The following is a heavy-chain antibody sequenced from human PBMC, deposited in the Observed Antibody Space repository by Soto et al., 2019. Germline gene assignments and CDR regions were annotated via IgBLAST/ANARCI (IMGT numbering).Heavy chain of an antibody. CDR1: GFTFSAYS. Sequence: EVQLAESGGGLVKPGGSLRLSCAASGFTFSAYSMNWVRQVPGKGLEWVSSITSSSSYIYYADSVRGRFTISRDNAKNSLYLQMDSLRAEDTAVYYCARGGACPDHWGQGTLVTVSS. D-gene: IGHD1-26*01. CDR3: ARGGACPDH. V-gene: IGHV3-21*01. CDR2: ITSSSSYI. J-gene: IGHJ4*02.